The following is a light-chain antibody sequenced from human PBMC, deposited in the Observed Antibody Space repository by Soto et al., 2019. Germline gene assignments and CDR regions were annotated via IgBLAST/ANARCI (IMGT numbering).Light chain of an antibody. CDR2: AAS. V-gene: IGKV1-17*01. CDR1: QGIRDD. J-gene: IGKJ2*01. CDR3: LQHSDYPYT. Sequence: DIQMTHSPSSLSASVGDRVTITCRASQGIRDDLAWFQQKPGQAPKRLIYAASGLQSGVPSRFIGSGSGTEVSLTISRLQPEYCETYYCLQHSDYPYTFGQGTKLEI.